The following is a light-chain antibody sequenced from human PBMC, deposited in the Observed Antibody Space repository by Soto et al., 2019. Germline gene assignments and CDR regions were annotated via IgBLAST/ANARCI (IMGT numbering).Light chain of an antibody. J-gene: IGLJ1*01. V-gene: IGLV2-8*01. Sequence: QSALTQPASASGSPGQSVTISCTGTSSDVGGYNYVSWYQQHPGKAPKLMIYDVSKRPSGVTDRFSGSKSGNTASLTVSGLQDEDEADYYCSSYTSSTRVVFGAGTKLTVL. CDR1: SSDVGGYNY. CDR2: DVS. CDR3: SSYTSSTRVV.